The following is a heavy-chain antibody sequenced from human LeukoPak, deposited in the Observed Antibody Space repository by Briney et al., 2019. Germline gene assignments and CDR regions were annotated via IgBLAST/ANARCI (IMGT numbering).Heavy chain of an antibody. CDR1: GYSISSGYY. Sequence: PSETLSLTCAVSGYSISSGYYWGWIRQPPGQGLEWIGSIYHSGSTYYNPSLKSRVTISVDTSKNQFSLKLSSVTAADTAVYYCARRGYGDYLDYWGQGTLVTVSS. V-gene: IGHV4-38-2*01. CDR3: ARRGYGDYLDY. J-gene: IGHJ4*02. D-gene: IGHD4-17*01. CDR2: IYHSGST.